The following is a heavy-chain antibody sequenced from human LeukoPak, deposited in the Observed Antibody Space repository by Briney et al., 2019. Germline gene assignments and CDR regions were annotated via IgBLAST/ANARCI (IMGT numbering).Heavy chain of an antibody. CDR2: IYTSGST. J-gene: IGHJ4*02. D-gene: IGHD1-26*01. CDR1: GGSISSGSYY. CDR3: ARGSPLSGSYLH. V-gene: IGHV4-61*02. Sequence: PSETLSLTCTVSGGSISSGSYYWGWIRQPAGKGLEWIGRIYTSGSTNYNPSLRSRVTISVDTTKNQFSLKLPSVTAADTAVYYCARGSPLSGSYLHWGQGTLVTVSS.